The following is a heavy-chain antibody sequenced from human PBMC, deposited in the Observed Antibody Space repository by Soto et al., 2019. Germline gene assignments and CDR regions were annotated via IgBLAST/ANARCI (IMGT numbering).Heavy chain of an antibody. J-gene: IGHJ6*02. CDR2: IYYSGNT. CDR1: GGSIRSGDYY. V-gene: IGHV4-30-4*01. D-gene: IGHD3-10*01. Sequence: SETLSLTCTVSGGSIRSGDYYWSWIRQPPGKGLEWIGNIYYSGNTHYNPSLQSRVTISLDTSKNLFSLNLSSVTAADTAVYYCARDRYYGSGTYYNFYYGMDVRGQGTTVTVSS. CDR3: ARDRYYGSGTYYNFYYGMDV.